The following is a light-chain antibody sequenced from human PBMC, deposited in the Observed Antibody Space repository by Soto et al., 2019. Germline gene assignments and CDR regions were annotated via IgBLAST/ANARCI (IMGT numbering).Light chain of an antibody. CDR1: QSVSSSY. Sequence: EIVLTRSPGTLSLSPGERATLSCRASQSVSSSYLAWYQQKPGQAPRLLIYGASSRATGIPDRFSGSGSGTDFTLTISRLEPEDFAVYYCQQYGSSSVTFGQGTKVEIK. CDR2: GAS. V-gene: IGKV3-20*01. J-gene: IGKJ1*01. CDR3: QQYGSSSVT.